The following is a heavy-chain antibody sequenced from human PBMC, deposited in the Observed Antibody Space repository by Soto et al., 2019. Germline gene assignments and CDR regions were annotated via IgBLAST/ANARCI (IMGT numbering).Heavy chain of an antibody. V-gene: IGHV4-34*01. J-gene: IGHJ4*02. CDR2: INHSGFT. Sequence: SETLSLTCDVSGGSFTGYYWSWIRQPPGKGLEWIGEINHSGFTNYNSSLTGRVTISLDTSKSQFSLKLSSLTAADTAFYFCARGHGRFAHWGQGTLVTVSS. CDR3: ARGHGRFAH. CDR1: GGSFTGYY.